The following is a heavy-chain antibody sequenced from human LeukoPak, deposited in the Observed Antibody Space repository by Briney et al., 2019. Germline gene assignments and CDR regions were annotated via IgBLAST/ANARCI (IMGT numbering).Heavy chain of an antibody. Sequence: SETLSLTCAVYGGSFSGYYWSWIRQPPGKGLEWIGEINHSGSTNYNPSLKSRVTISVDTSKNQFSLKLSSVTAADTAVYYCARAWGGGVAAAGIRGYYFDYWGQGTLVTVSS. J-gene: IGHJ4*02. D-gene: IGHD6-13*01. CDR2: INHSGST. V-gene: IGHV4-34*01. CDR3: ARAWGGGVAAAGIRGYYFDY. CDR1: GGSFSGYY.